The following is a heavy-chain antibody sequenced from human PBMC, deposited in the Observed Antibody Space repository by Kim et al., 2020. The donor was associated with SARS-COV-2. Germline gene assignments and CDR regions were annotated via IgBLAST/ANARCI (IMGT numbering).Heavy chain of an antibody. D-gene: IGHD3-10*01. CDR3: ARVPTYYFGSGRYYTDY. CDR1: GFSFSDFY. J-gene: IGHJ4*01. Sequence: GGSLRLSCAASGFSFSDFYMSWIRQAPGKGLEWISYIGTNARPIYYADSVKDRFTISRDNAKNSLDLQMNSLRAEDTAVYYCARVPTYYFGSGRYYTDY. CDR2: IGTNARPI. V-gene: IGHV3-11*04.